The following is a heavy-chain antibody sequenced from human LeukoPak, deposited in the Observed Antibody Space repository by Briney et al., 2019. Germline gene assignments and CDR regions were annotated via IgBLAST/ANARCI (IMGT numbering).Heavy chain of an antibody. CDR2: IGSSGNTI. D-gene: IGHD6-19*01. Sequence: PGGSLRLSCAAWSFIFCGYIMNGVRQAPGKGLEWVSFIGSSGNTIYYADSVKGRFTVSRDNAKNSLYLQMNSLRAEDTAVYYCARDQWLDYWGQGTLVTVSS. CDR3: ARDQWLDY. J-gene: IGHJ4*02. V-gene: IGHV3-48*01. CDR1: SFIFCGYI.